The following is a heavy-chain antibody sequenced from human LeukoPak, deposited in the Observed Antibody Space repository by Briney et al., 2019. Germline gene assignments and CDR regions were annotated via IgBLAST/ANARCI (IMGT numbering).Heavy chain of an antibody. J-gene: IGHJ4*02. V-gene: IGHV1-8*03. CDR3: ARTTSMTASGYDY. CDR1: GYTVTHYH. CDR2: INPDTGDK. D-gene: IGHD2-21*02. Sequence: ASVKVSYKAAGYTVTHYHINWVRQASGQGLEWLTWINPDTGDKGYARKFQDRVTITTDTSISTAYMELSSLSSEDTAVYFCARTTSMTASGYDYWGQGTLVTVSS.